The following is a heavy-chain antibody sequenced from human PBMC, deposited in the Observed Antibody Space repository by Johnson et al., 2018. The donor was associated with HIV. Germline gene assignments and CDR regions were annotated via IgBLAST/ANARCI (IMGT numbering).Heavy chain of an antibody. CDR3: ARDSDSLYAFDI. J-gene: IGHJ3*02. D-gene: IGHD3-22*01. CDR1: GFTFSSYA. Sequence: QVQVVESGGGVVQPGRSLRLSCAASGFTFSSYAMHWVRQAPGKGLEWVAVISYDGSNKYYADSVKGRFTISRDNSKNTLYLQMNSLRAEDTAVYYCARDSDSLYAFDIWGQGTMVTVSS. CDR2: ISYDGSNK. V-gene: IGHV3-30-3*01.